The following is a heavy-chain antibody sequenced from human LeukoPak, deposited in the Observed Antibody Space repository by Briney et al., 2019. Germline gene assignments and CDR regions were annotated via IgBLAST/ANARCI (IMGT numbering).Heavy chain of an antibody. CDR3: AREGDSSGYYDY. D-gene: IGHD3-22*01. V-gene: IGHV1-69*13. Sequence: SVKVSCKASGGTFSGYAISWVRQAPGQGLEWMGGIIPIFGTANYAQKFQGRVTITADESTSTAYMELSSLRSEDTAVYYCAREGDSSGYYDYWGQGTLVTVSS. CDR1: GGTFSGYA. J-gene: IGHJ4*02. CDR2: IIPIFGTA.